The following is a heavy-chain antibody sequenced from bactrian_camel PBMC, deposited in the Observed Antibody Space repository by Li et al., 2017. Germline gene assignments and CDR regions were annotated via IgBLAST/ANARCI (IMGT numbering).Heavy chain of an antibody. D-gene: IGHD2*01. J-gene: IGHJ4*01. Sequence: VQAGGSLRLSCVASGSVYFLKWMAWFRQAPGQEREGVGVIFRSGGGALYADSVKGRFAISQDNAKTTVYLQMDSLKAEDSAMYYCAADSSRGRWCGSSAPRYNYWGRGTQVTVS. CDR2: IFRSGGGA. CDR1: GSVYFLKW. CDR3: AADSSRGRWCGSSAPRYNY. V-gene: IGHV3-3*01.